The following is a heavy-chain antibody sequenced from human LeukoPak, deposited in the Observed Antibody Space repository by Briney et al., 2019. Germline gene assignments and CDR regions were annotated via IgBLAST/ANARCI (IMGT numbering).Heavy chain of an antibody. CDR1: GGSISCYY. V-gene: IGHV4-59*12. CDR3: AREPRYCSGTNCYREGYMDV. CDR2: FYYSGST. J-gene: IGHJ6*03. D-gene: IGHD2-15*01. Sequence: SEILFLTCTVSGGSISCYYWSWIRQPPGKGLEWIGYFYYSGSTNYNPSLQSRVTISVDTSNNQFSLKLSSVTAADTAVYYCAREPRYCSGTNCYREGYMDVWGKGTTVTVSS.